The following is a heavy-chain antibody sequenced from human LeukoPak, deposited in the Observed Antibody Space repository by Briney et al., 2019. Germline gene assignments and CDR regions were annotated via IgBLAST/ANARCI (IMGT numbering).Heavy chain of an antibody. CDR3: ARIDDIPQD. D-gene: IGHD3-9*01. CDR1: GGSFSGYY. V-gene: IGHV4-34*01. J-gene: IGHJ4*02. CDR2: INHSGST. Sequence: SDTLSLTCAVYGGSFSGYYWSWIRQPPGKGLEWIGEINHSGSTNYNPSLKSRVTISVDTSKNQFSLKLSSVTAADTAVYYCARIDDIPQDWGQGTLVTVSS.